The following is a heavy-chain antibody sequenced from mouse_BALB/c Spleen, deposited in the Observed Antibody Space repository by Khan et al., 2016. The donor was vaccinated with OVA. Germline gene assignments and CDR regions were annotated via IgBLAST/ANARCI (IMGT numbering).Heavy chain of an antibody. J-gene: IGHJ3*01. CDR3: TRLAYYYDSEGFAY. Sequence: EVELVESGGDLVKPGGSLKPSCVASGFTFSTYGMSWVRQAPDKRLEWVATVCTGGTYTFYPDSVKGRFTLSRDNAKNTLYLQMSGLRSEDTAMVFCTRLAYYYDSEGFAYWGQGTLVTVS. CDR1: GFTFSTYG. V-gene: IGHV5-6*01. CDR2: VCTGGTYT. D-gene: IGHD1-1*01.